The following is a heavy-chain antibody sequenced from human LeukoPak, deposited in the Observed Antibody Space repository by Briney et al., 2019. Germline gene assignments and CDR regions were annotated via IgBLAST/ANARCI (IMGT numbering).Heavy chain of an antibody. CDR3: ARQAGDY. D-gene: IGHD3-10*01. J-gene: IGHJ4*02. V-gene: IGHV3-7*01. CDR2: IKQDGSEK. CDR1: GFTFSSYW. Sequence: GGFLRLSCVASGFTFSSYWMSWVRQAPGKGLEWVANIKQDGSEKYYVDSVKGRFTISRDNAKNSLYLQMNSLRAEDTAVYYCARQAGDYWGQGTPVTVSS.